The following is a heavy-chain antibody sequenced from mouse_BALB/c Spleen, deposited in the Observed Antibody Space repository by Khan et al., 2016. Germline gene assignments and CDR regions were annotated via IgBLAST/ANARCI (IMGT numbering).Heavy chain of an antibody. CDR1: GFTFSSYA. CDR2: ISSGGST. V-gene: IGHV5-6-5*01. J-gene: IGHJ1*01. D-gene: IGHD1-1*01. Sequence: SGGGLVKPGGSLKLSCAASGFTFSSYAMSWVRQTPEKRLEWVASISSGGSTYYPDSVKGRFTISRDNARNILYLQMSSLRSEDAAMYYCARGRYYGSSYYWYFDVWGAGTTVTVSS. CDR3: ARGRYYGSSYYWYFDV.